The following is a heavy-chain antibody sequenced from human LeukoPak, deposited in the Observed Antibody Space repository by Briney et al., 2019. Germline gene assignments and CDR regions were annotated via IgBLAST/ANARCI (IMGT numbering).Heavy chain of an antibody. D-gene: IGHD6-19*01. J-gene: IGHJ4*02. V-gene: IGHV4-39*01. CDR2: IYYSGST. Sequence: SETLSLTCTVSGGSISSSSYYWGWIRQPPGKGLEWIGSIYYSGSTYYNPSLKSRVTISVDTSKNQFSLKLSSVTAADTAVYYCAGRDFSSGWYRGNYWGQGTLVTVSS. CDR3: AGRDFSSGWYRGNY. CDR1: GGSISSSSYY.